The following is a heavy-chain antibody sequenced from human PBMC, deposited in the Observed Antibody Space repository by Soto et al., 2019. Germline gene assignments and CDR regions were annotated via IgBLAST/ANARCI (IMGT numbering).Heavy chain of an antibody. D-gene: IGHD2-8*01. V-gene: IGHV1-18*01. CDR2: ISGYNGDA. CDR1: GYTFTRYG. J-gene: IGHJ6*02. Sequence: ASVKVSCKASGYTFTRYGISWVRQAPGQGLQWMGWISGYNGDANYAQRFQGRVSMTIDTSTTAAYMELRTLTSDDTAVYYCAKNGQPPYYYYGLDVWGQGTTVTVSS. CDR3: AKNGQPPYYYYGLDV.